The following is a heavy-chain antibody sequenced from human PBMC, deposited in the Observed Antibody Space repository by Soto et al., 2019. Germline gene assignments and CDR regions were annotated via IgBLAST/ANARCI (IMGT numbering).Heavy chain of an antibody. D-gene: IGHD2-2*01. Sequence: QVQLVQSGAEVKKPGSSVKVSCKASGGTFSRYTISWVRQAPGQGLEWMGRIIPILGIANYAQKFQGRVTITADKSTSTAYMELSSLRSEATAVYYCARDIVVEPAAPGKWFDPWGQGTLVTVSS. CDR1: GGTFSRYT. V-gene: IGHV1-69*08. CDR3: ARDIVVEPAAPGKWFDP. CDR2: IIPILGIA. J-gene: IGHJ5*02.